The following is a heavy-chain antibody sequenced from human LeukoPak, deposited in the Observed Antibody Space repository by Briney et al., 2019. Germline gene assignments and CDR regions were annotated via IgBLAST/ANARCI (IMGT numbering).Heavy chain of an antibody. Sequence: SETLSLTCTVSGGSISSGGYYWSWIRQHPGKGLEWIGYIYYSGSTYYNPSLKSRVTISVDTSKNQFSLKLTSVTAADTAVYYCAREASYYYDSSGYYTDYWGQGTLVTVSS. CDR1: GGSISSGGYY. CDR2: IYYSGST. CDR3: AREASYYYDSSGYYTDY. D-gene: IGHD3-22*01. J-gene: IGHJ4*02. V-gene: IGHV4-31*03.